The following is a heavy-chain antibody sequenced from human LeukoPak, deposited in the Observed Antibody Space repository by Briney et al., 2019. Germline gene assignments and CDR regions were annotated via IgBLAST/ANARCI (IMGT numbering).Heavy chain of an antibody. J-gene: IGHJ5*02. CDR3: TRQAGSSTSWGFDP. Sequence: GESLKISCKGSGYSINNYWIGWVRQMPGKGLEWMGIIYPADSDIRYSPSFQGQVTISADKSISTAYLQWSSLKASDTAMYYCTRQAGSSTSWGFDPWGQGTLVTVSS. CDR2: IYPADSDI. CDR1: GYSINNYW. D-gene: IGHD2-2*01. V-gene: IGHV5-51*01.